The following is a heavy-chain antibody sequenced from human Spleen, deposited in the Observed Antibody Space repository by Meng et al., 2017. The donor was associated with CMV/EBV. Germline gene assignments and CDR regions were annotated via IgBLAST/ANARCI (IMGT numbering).Heavy chain of an antibody. V-gene: IGHV4-30-4*06. Sequence: SINSGNYFWTWIRQHPGKGLEWIGYYYYSGNTYYTPSLRSRVTISVDTSKNQFSLRLNSVTAADTAVYYCARGAQYYYGSGSPSFKYWGQGTLVTVSS. J-gene: IGHJ4*02. CDR1: SINSGNYF. D-gene: IGHD3-10*01. CDR3: ARGAQYYYGSGSPSFKY. CDR2: YYYSGNT.